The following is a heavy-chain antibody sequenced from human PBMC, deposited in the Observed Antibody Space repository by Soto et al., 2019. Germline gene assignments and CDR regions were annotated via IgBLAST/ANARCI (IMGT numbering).Heavy chain of an antibody. CDR2: FRSKAYGGTT. V-gene: IGHV3-49*04. D-gene: IGHD5-18*01. Sequence: GGSLRLSCTASVFTFGDYAMSFVRQAPGEGLDWVGFFRSKAYGGTTEYAASVKGRFTISRDDSKSIAYLQMNSLKTEDTAVYYCTRDAPWIQLLSYWGQGT. CDR3: TRDAPWIQLLSY. J-gene: IGHJ4*02. CDR1: VFTFGDYA.